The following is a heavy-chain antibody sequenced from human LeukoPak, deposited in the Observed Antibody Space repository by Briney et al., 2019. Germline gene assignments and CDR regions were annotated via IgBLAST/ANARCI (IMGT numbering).Heavy chain of an antibody. Sequence: GGSLRLSCAASGFTVSSNYMSWVRQAPGKGLEWVSVIYSGGSTYYADSVKGRFTISRDNSKDTLYLQMNSLRAEDTAVYHCARDAVPIMVRGVIGTYYFDYWGQGTLVTVSS. CDR1: GFTVSSNY. D-gene: IGHD3-10*01. V-gene: IGHV3-66*02. CDR3: ARDAVPIMVRGVIGTYYFDY. CDR2: IYSGGST. J-gene: IGHJ4*02.